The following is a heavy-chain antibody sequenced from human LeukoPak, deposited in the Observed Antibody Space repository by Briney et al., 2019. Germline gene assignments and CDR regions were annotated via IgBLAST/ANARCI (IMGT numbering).Heavy chain of an antibody. CDR2: INPNSGGT. CDR1: GHTFTGYY. D-gene: IGHD3-10*01. J-gene: IGHJ4*02. V-gene: IGHV1-2*02. CDR3: ARGIGYVLLWFGLGDY. Sequence: ASVKVSCKASGHTFTGYYMHWVRQAPGQGLEWMGWINPNSGGTNYAQKFQGRVTMTRDTSISTAYMELSRLRSDDAAVYYCARGIGYVLLWFGLGDYWGQGTLVTVSS.